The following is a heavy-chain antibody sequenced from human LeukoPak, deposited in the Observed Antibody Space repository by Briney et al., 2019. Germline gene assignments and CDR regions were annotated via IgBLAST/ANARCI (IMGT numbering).Heavy chain of an antibody. D-gene: IGHD6-13*01. CDR1: GFTFSYYG. CDR3: AKREKQQLWGDAFDI. J-gene: IGHJ3*02. V-gene: IGHV3-30*02. CDR2: IQYDGSDK. Sequence: GGSLRLSCAASGFTFSYYGMHWVRQAPGKGLEWVAFIQYDGSDKYYADSVKGRFTISRDNSRNTLYLQMNSLRAEDTAVYYCAKREKQQLWGDAFDIWGQGTMVTVSS.